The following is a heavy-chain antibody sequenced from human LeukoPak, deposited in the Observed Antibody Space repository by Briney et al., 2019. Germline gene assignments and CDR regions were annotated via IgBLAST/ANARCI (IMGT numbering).Heavy chain of an antibody. Sequence: PGGSLRLSCAASGFTVSSNYMSWVRQAPGKGLGWVSVIYSGGSTYYADSVKGRFTISRDNSKNTLYLQMNSLRAEDTAVYYCASLSSGCYTGLYWGQGTLVTVSS. CDR2: IYSGGST. CDR3: ASLSSGCYTGLY. D-gene: IGHD3-22*01. CDR1: GFTVSSNY. V-gene: IGHV3-53*01. J-gene: IGHJ4*02.